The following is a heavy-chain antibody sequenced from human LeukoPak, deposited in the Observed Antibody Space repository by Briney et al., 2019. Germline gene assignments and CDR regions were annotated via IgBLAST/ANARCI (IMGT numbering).Heavy chain of an antibody. CDR1: GYTFTGYY. CDR2: INPNNGAT. V-gene: IGHV1-2*06. Sequence: ASVKVSCKASGYTFTGYYMHWVRQAPGQGLEWMGRINPNNGATNYAQKFQGRVTITGDTSISTAYMELSSLRSDDTAVYYCTRESGSYHGNDYWGQGTMVTVSS. J-gene: IGHJ4*02. D-gene: IGHD1-26*01. CDR3: TRESGSYHGNDY.